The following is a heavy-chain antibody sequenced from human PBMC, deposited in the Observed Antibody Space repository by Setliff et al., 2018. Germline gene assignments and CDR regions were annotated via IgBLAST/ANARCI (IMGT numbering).Heavy chain of an antibody. Sequence: GGSLRLSCAASGFSFSAYGMHWVRQAPGKGLEWVAVIWYDGSNKYYADSVKGRFTISRDNSKNTLYLQMSSLRAEDSAIYYCAKDAYDSSGYGGHYFDYWGQGALVTVSS. CDR1: GFSFSAYG. CDR3: AKDAYDSSGYGGHYFDY. D-gene: IGHD3-22*01. CDR2: IWYDGSNK. V-gene: IGHV3-30*02. J-gene: IGHJ4*02.